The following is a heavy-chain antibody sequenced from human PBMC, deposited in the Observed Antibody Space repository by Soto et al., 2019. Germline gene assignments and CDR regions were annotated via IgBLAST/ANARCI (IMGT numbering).Heavy chain of an antibody. CDR2: MNPNSGNT. CDR3: ARAPYRRYYYYYYGMDV. CDR1: GYTFTRYD. J-gene: IGHJ6*02. Sequence: GASVKVSCKASGYTFTRYDINWVRQATGQGLEWMGWMNPNSGNTGYAQKFQGRVTMTRNTSISTAYMELRSLRSDDTAVYYCARAPYRRYYYYYYGMDVWGQGTTVTVSS. V-gene: IGHV1-8*01. D-gene: IGHD3-16*01.